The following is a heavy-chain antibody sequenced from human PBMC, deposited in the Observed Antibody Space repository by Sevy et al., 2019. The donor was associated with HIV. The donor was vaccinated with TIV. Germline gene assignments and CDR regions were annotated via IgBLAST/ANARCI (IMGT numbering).Heavy chain of an antibody. Sequence: SETLSLTCTVSGGSISSYYWSWIRQPAGKGLEWIGRIYTSGSTNYNPPLKSRVTMSVDTSKNQFSLKLTSVTAADTAVYYCARDLNDFWSGPLDVWGQGTTVTVSS. CDR1: GGSISSYY. V-gene: IGHV4-4*07. J-gene: IGHJ6*02. CDR3: ARDLNDFWSGPLDV. D-gene: IGHD3-3*01. CDR2: IYTSGST.